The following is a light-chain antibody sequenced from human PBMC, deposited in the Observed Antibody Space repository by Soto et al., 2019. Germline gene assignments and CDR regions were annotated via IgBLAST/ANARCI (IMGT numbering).Light chain of an antibody. CDR2: WAS. CDR1: QSVLYSSNNKNY. Sequence: DIVMTQSPDSLAVSLGERATINCKSSQSVLYSSNNKNYLAWYQQKPGQPPKVLIYWASTLESGVPDRFSGSESGTDCTLTISNLQAEDVAVYYCQQYYSTPWTFGQGTKVEIK. V-gene: IGKV4-1*01. J-gene: IGKJ1*01. CDR3: QQYYSTPWT.